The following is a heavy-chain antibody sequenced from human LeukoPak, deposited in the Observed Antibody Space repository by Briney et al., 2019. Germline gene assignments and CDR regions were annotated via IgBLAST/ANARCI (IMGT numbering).Heavy chain of an antibody. CDR3: ARRYFDY. CDR1: GLTFSTYS. V-gene: IGHV3-21*04. J-gene: IGHJ4*02. CDR2: ISSSSRNI. Sequence: GGSLRLSCAVSGLTFSTYSMNWVRQAPGKGLEWVSSISSSSRNIYYADSLRGRFTISRDNAKNALYLQMSSLRAEDTAIYYCARRYFDYWGQGTLVTVSS.